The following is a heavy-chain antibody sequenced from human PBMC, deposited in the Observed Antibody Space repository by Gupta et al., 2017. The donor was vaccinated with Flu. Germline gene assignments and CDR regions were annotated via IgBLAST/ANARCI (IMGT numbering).Heavy chain of an antibody. J-gene: IGHJ4*02. D-gene: IGHD3-3*01. CDR1: GYTFSDSF. V-gene: IGHV1-2*02. Sequence: QVQLVQSGAEVKKPGASVQFSCKASGYTFSDSFIPWERQAPAQGPEWMGWINPDSGGMNYAQKFQDRVTMTRDTSISTAYMELGRLTSDDTAIYYCARDRADLLHLEWPRSPDYWGQGTLVTVSS. CDR2: INPDSGGM. CDR3: ARDRADLLHLEWPRSPDY.